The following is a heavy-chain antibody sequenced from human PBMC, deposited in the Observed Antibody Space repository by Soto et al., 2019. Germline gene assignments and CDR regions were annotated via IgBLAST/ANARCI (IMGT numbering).Heavy chain of an antibody. V-gene: IGHV1-8*01. Sequence: ASVKVSCKASGYTFTSYDINWVRQATGQGLEWMGWMNPNSGNTGYAQKFQGRVTMTRNTSISAAYMELSSLRSEDTAVYYCARGRSPNYDILTGYYYYFDYWGQGTLVTVSS. CDR1: GYTFTSYD. CDR2: MNPNSGNT. D-gene: IGHD3-9*01. J-gene: IGHJ4*02. CDR3: ARGRSPNYDILTGYYYYFDY.